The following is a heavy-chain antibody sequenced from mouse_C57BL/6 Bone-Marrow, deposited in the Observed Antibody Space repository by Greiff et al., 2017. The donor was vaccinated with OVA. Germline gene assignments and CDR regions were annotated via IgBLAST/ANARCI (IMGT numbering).Heavy chain of an antibody. CDR2: IDPEDGET. Sequence: DVKLQESGAELVKPGASVKLSCTASGFNIKDYYMHWVKQRPEQGLEWIGRIDPEDGETKYAPKFQGKATITADTSSNTAYLQLSSLTSEDTAVYYCARLNPTCYFDDWGQGTTLTVSS. CDR3: ARLNPTCYFDD. V-gene: IGHV14-2*01. CDR1: GFNIKDYY. J-gene: IGHJ2*01. D-gene: IGHD2-10*01.